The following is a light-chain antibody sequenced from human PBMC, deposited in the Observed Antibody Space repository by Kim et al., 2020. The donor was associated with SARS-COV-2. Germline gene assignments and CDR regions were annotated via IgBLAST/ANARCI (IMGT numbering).Light chain of an antibody. Sequence: SRGESAPLSCRASQNIHRNVAWHQQKPGQATRLRNAAASTRTTGIAARFSGRGAGTEFTITSSSLQSEDLAVYYCQQYNDWPPLTFGGGTKVDIK. V-gene: IGKV3D-15*01. CDR1: QNIHRN. J-gene: IGKJ4*01. CDR2: AAS. CDR3: QQYNDWPPLT.